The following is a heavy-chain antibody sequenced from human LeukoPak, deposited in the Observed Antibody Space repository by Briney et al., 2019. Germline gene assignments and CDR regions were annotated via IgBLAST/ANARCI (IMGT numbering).Heavy chain of an antibody. Sequence: GGSLRLSCAASGFTFSSYAMHWVRQAPGKGLDWVAVISYDGSNKYYADSVKGRFTISRDNSKNTLYLQMNSLRAEDTAVYYCARATDGDYGPRYYYYGMDVWGQGTTVTVSS. D-gene: IGHD4-17*01. CDR3: ARATDGDYGPRYYYYGMDV. V-gene: IGHV3-30-3*01. CDR2: ISYDGSNK. CDR1: GFTFSSYA. J-gene: IGHJ6*02.